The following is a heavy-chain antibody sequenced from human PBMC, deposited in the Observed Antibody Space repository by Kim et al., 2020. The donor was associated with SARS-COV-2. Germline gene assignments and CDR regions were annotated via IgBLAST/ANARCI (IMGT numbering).Heavy chain of an antibody. Sequence: SVKVSCKASGGTFSSYAISWVRQAPGQGLEWMGGIIPIFGTANYAQKFQGRVTITADESTSTAYMELSSLRSEDTAVYYCARGKDIVVVVAANDAFDIWGQGTMVTVSS. CDR2: IIPIFGTA. V-gene: IGHV1-69*13. CDR1: GGTFSSYA. J-gene: IGHJ3*02. D-gene: IGHD2-15*01. CDR3: ARGKDIVVVVAANDAFDI.